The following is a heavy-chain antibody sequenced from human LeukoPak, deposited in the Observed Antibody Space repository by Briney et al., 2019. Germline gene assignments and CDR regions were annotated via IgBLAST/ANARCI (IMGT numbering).Heavy chain of an antibody. CDR2: FDPEDGET. V-gene: IGHV1-24*01. Sequence: ASVKVSCEVSGYTLTELSMHWVRQAPGKGLEWMGGFDPEDGETIYAQKFQGRVTMTEDTSTDTAYMELSSLRSEDTAVYYCATVKYYDILTGYPRPYYFDYWGQGTLVTVSS. CDR3: ATVKYYDILTGYPRPYYFDY. CDR1: GYTLTELS. D-gene: IGHD3-9*01. J-gene: IGHJ4*02.